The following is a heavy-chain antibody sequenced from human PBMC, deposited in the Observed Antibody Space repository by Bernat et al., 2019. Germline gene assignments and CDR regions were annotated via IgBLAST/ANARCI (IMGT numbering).Heavy chain of an antibody. D-gene: IGHD3-3*01. J-gene: IGHJ6*02. Sequence: QLQLQDSGPGLVKPSETLSLTCTVSGGSISSSSYYWGWIRQPPGKGLEWIGSIYYSGSTYYNPSLKSRVAISVDTSKTQLSLKLRSVTAADTAVYYCARERNDFWSGYYRLYGMDVWGQGTTVTVSS. CDR1: GGSISSSSYY. CDR3: ARERNDFWSGYYRLYGMDV. V-gene: IGHV4-39*02. CDR2: IYYSGST.